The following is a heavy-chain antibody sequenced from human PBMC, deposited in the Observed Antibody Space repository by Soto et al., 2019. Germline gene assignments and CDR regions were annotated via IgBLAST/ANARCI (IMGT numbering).Heavy chain of an antibody. CDR3: ARDGYDGSGSPYPAF. V-gene: IGHV4-59*01. Sequence: SETLSLTCTVSGASMSEYFWSWIRQSPGKGLEWIGYIYYLGSTDYNPSLKSRVTISVDTSKRQFSLRLTSVTAADTAVYYCARDGYDGSGSPYPAFWVPVTKVTVSS. CDR1: GASMSEYF. J-gene: IGHJ4*02. CDR2: IYYLGST. D-gene: IGHD3-10*01.